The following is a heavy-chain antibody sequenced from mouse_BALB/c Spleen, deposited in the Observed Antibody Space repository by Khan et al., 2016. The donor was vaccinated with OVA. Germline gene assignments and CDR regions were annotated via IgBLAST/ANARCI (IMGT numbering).Heavy chain of an antibody. J-gene: IGHJ2*01. CDR3: ARFETTVADY. D-gene: IGHD1-1*01. Sequence: VQLQESGPELVKPGASVKMSCKASGYTFTDYIISWVKQRTGQGLEWIGEICPGSGTTHSNEKFKGKATLTADKSSNTAYMQLNSLTSEDAAIYFCARFETTVADYWGQGTTLTVSS. V-gene: IGHV1-77*01. CDR2: ICPGSGTT. CDR1: GYTFTDYI.